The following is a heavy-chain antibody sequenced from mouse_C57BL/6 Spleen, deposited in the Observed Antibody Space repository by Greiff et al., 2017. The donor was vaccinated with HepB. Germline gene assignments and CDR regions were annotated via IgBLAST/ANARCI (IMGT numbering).Heavy chain of an antibody. V-gene: IGHV1-85*01. J-gene: IGHJ2*01. D-gene: IGHD1-1*01. CDR1: GYTFTSYD. CDR2: IYPRDGST. CDR3: ARRTTVVAHDY. Sequence: VMLVESGPELVKPGASVKLSCKASGYTFTSYDINWVKQRPGQGLEWIGWIYPRDGSTKYNEKFKGKATLTVDTSSSTAYMELHSLTSEDSAVYFCARRTTVVAHDYWGQGTTLTVSS.